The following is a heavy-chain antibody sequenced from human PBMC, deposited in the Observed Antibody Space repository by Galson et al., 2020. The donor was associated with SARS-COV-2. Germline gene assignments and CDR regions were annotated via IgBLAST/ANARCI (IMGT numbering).Heavy chain of an antibody. Sequence: GGSLRLSCPVSGFTFSSYAMSWVRQAPGKGLEWVSTISVSATNTYYADSVQGRFTISRDNSKNTLYLQMNSLRADDTAIYYCAKKILVNGGNCFDYWGQGTLVTVSS. D-gene: IGHD2-15*01. V-gene: IGHV3-23*01. CDR1: GFTFSSYA. CDR3: AKKILVNGGNCFDY. CDR2: ISVSATNT. J-gene: IGHJ4*02.